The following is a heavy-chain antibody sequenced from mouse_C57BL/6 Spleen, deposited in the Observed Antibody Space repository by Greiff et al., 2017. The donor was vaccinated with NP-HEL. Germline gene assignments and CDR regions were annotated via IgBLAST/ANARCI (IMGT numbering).Heavy chain of an antibody. CDR2: INPSSGYT. Sequence: QVQLQQSGAELARPGASVKMSCKASGYTFTSYTMHWVKQRPGQGLEWIGYINPSSGYTTYNQKFKDKATLTADKSSSTAYMQLSSLTSEDSAVYDCARLTGTRDYAIDDWGPGTSVTVSS. J-gene: IGHJ4*01. V-gene: IGHV1-4*01. CDR3: ARLTGTRDYAIDD. D-gene: IGHD4-1*01. CDR1: GYTFTSYT.